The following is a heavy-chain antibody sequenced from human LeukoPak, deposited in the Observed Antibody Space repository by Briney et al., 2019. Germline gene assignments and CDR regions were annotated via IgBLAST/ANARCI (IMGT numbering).Heavy chain of an antibody. CDR2: IHSGDST. D-gene: IGHD6-13*01. CDR3: AKSGPAAAAVSDY. Sequence: PGGSLRLSCAASGFTVGSNYMSWVRQAPGKGLEWVSGIHSGDSTYYADFVKGRITISRDNSKNTLYLQMNSLRAEDTAVYYCAKSGPAAAAVSDYWGQGTLVTVSS. CDR1: GFTVGSNY. V-gene: IGHV3-53*01. J-gene: IGHJ4*02.